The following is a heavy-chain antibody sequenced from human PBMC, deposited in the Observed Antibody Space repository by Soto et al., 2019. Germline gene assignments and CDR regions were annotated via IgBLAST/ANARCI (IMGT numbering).Heavy chain of an antibody. D-gene: IGHD6-19*01. CDR3: TSAPAPSGGYDY. J-gene: IGHJ4*02. V-gene: IGHV3-74*01. Sequence: GGSLRLSCAASGFTLRDYWMHWVRQAPGKGLVWVSRINSDGSSTSYADSVKGRLIISRDSAQNMLYLQMNSLRAEDTAVYYCTSAPAPSGGYDYWSRGALVNVSS. CDR1: GFTLRDYW. CDR2: INSDGSST.